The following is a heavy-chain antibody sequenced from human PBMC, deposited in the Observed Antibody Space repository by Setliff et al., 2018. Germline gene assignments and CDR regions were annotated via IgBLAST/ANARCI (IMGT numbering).Heavy chain of an antibody. CDR3: ATKGHQLVRFQWFDP. CDR2: AYYSGST. D-gene: IGHD6-13*01. CDR1: GGSVNSRY. V-gene: IGHV4-59*04. J-gene: IGHJ5*02. Sequence: SLTCTVSGGSVNSRYWSWIRQSPGKGLEWIGSAYYSGSTYYNPSLESRVTISVDTSKNQFSLRLTSVSAADTAVYYCATKGHQLVRFQWFDPWGQGTPVTVSS.